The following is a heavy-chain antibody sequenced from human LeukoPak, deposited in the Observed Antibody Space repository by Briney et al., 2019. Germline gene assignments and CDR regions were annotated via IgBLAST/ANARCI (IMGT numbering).Heavy chain of an antibody. V-gene: IGHV3-21*06. J-gene: IGHJ4*02. CDR3: GKAFPPLRVAAAGDY. D-gene: IGHD6-25*01. CDR1: GFTFSDCD. CDR2: ISYMGDHR. Sequence: GESLRLSCTASGFTFSDCDMNWFRQAPGKGLQWVSSISYMGDHRYYADSAKGRFTISRDNAKNSLYLQMDNLRADDTAVYYCGKAFPPLRVAAAGDYWGQGTLVTVSS.